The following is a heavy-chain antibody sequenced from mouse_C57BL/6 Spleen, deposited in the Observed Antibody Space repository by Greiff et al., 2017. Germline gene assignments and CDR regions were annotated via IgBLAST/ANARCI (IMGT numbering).Heavy chain of an antibody. CDR2: IDPSDSYT. V-gene: IGHV1-69*01. D-gene: IGHD2-5*01. CDR3: ARSYYSNYLWFAY. Sequence: VQLQQPGAELVMPGASVKLSCKASGYTFTSYWMHWVKQRPGQGLEWIGEIDPSDSYTNYNQKFKGKSTLTVDKSSSTAYMQLSSLTSEDSAVYYCARSYYSNYLWFAYWGQGTLVTVSA. J-gene: IGHJ3*01. CDR1: GYTFTSYW.